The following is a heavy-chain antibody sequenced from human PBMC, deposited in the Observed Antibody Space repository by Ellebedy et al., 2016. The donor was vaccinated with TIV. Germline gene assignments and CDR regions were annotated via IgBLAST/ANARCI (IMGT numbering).Heavy chain of an antibody. D-gene: IGHD1-26*01. CDR2: VTHTGDT. CDR1: GAPSGHYF. CDR3: ARGFPAAWELAGA. Sequence: GSLRLSXAVSGAPSGHYFWSWIRQSPGKGLEWIGEVTHTGDTNYNPSLESRVTMSLDTSENQFSLKVNSVTAADTAVYFCARGFPAAWELAGAWGQGTLVTVSS. V-gene: IGHV4-34*01. J-gene: IGHJ4*02.